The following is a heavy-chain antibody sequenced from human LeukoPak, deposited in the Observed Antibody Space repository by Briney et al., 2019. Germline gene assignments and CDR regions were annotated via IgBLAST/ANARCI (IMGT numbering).Heavy chain of an antibody. J-gene: IGHJ5*02. CDR3: ARNLRDYGDYVEGWFDP. CDR2: ISSSSSYI. Sequence: KSGGSLRLSCAASGFTFSSYSMNWVRQAPGKGLEWVSSISSSSSYIYYADSVKGRFTISRDNAKNSLYLQMNSLRAEDTAVYYCARNLRDYGDYVEGWFDPWGQGTLVTVSS. CDR1: GFTFSSYS. D-gene: IGHD4-17*01. V-gene: IGHV3-21*01.